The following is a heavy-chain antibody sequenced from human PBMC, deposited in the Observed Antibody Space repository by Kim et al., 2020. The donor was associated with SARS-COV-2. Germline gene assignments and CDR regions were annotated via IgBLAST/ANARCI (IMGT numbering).Heavy chain of an antibody. Sequence: SETLSLTCTVSGGSISSSSYYWGWIRQPPGKGLEWIGSIYYSGSTYYNPSLKSRVTISVDTSKNQFSLKLSSVTAADTAVYYCARRTGYGYVDYWGQGTLVTVSS. D-gene: IGHD5-18*01. CDR3: ARRTGYGYVDY. V-gene: IGHV4-39*01. CDR1: GGSISSSSYY. CDR2: IYYSGST. J-gene: IGHJ4*02.